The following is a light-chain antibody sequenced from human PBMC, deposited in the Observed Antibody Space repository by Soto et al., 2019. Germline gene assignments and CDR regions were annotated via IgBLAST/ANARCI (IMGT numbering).Light chain of an antibody. Sequence: VLTQSPGTLSLSPGERATLSCRASQSVSNNYLAWYQQRPGQAPRHLIFGSSDRATGIPDRFSGSGSGTDFTLTISRLEPEDFAVYYCLRYGSSPPYAFGQGTKREIK. V-gene: IGKV3-20*01. J-gene: IGKJ2*01. CDR1: QSVSNNY. CDR3: LRYGSSPPYA. CDR2: GSS.